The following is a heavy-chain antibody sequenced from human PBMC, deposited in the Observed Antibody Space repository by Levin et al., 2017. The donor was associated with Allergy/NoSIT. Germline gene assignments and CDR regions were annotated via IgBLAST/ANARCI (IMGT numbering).Heavy chain of an antibody. CDR1: GFTVSSNY. D-gene: IGHD6-25*01. CDR3: ARVRPSLGLAFDI. J-gene: IGHJ3*02. Sequence: GESLKISCAASGFTVSSNYMSWVRQAPGKGLEWVSVIYSGGSTYYADSVKGRFTISRDNSKNTLYLQMNSLRAEDTAVYYCARVRPSLGLAFDIWGQGTMVTVSS. V-gene: IGHV3-66*01. CDR2: IYSGGST.